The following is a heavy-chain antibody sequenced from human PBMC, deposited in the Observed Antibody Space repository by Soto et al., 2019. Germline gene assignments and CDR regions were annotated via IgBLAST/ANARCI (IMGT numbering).Heavy chain of an antibody. V-gene: IGHV3-33*01. Sequence: QVQLVESGGGVVQPGRSLRLSCAASGFTFSSYGMHWVRQAPGKGLEWVAGIWSDGSNKYYADSVKGRFTISRDNSKNTLYLQMNSLRAEGTAVYYCARTACTKGVCPLDRPVYYYYGMDVWGQGTTVTVSS. CDR3: ARTACTKGVCPLDRPVYYYYGMDV. CDR2: IWSDGSNK. CDR1: GFTFSSYG. J-gene: IGHJ6*02. D-gene: IGHD2-8*01.